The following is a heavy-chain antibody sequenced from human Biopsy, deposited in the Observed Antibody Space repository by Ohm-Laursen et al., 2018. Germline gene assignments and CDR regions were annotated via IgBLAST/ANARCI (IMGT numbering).Heavy chain of an antibody. CDR3: AKGGGVGGALDY. J-gene: IGHJ4*02. D-gene: IGHD4-23*01. CDR2: VYTSGST. CDR1: GASMSGSY. Sequence: SDTLSLTRTVSGASMSGSYWTWIRQAAGEGLEWIGRVYTSGSTNYNPSLESRVTMSIDTSKNQFSLRLTSVTAADTAVYYCAKGGGVGGALDYWGQGTLVTVSS. V-gene: IGHV4-4*07.